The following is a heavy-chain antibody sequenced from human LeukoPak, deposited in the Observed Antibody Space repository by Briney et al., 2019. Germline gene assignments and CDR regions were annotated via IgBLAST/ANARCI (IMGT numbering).Heavy chain of an antibody. V-gene: IGHV4-59*01. J-gene: IGHJ4*02. D-gene: IGHD4-17*01. CDR2: IYYSGST. Sequence: TSETLSLTCTVSGGSISSYYWSWIRQPPGKGLEWIGYIYYSGSTNYNPSLKSRVTIPVDTSKNQFSLKLSSVTAADTAVYYCAKDGTDGDYVGYFDYWGQGTLVTVSS. CDR1: GGSISSYY. CDR3: AKDGTDGDYVGYFDY.